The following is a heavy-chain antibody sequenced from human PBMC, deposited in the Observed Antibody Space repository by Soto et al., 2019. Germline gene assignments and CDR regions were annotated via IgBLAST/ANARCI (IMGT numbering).Heavy chain of an antibody. CDR1: GFTFSSYA. V-gene: IGHV3-23*01. CDR3: AKDQRVPIAVAGTGDY. Sequence: GGSLRLSCAASGFTFSSYAMSWVRQAPGKGLEWVSAISGSGGSTYYADSVKGRLTISRDNSKSTLYPQMNSLRAEDTAVYYCAKDQRVPIAVAGTGDYWGQGTLVTVSS. CDR2: ISGSGGST. J-gene: IGHJ4*02. D-gene: IGHD6-19*01.